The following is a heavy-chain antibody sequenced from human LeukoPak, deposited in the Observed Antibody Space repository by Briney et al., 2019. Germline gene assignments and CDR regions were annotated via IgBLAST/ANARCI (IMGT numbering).Heavy chain of an antibody. CDR1: GFTFSGSA. V-gene: IGHV3-73*01. Sequence: GGSLKLSCAASGFTFSGSAMHWVRQASGKGLEWVGRIRSKANSYATAYAASVKGRFTISRDDSKNTLYLQMNSLRAEDTAVYYCAKDIGWYVDYWGQGTLVTVSS. D-gene: IGHD6-19*01. CDR3: AKDIGWYVDY. CDR2: IRSKANSYAT. J-gene: IGHJ4*02.